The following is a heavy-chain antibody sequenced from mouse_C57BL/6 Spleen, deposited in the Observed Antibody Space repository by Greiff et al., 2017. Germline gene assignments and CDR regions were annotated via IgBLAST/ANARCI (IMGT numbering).Heavy chain of an antibody. V-gene: IGHV1-9*01. CDR1: GYTFTGYW. CDR3: ARGDYDDGARFAY. Sequence: VQLQQSGAELMKPGASVKLSCKATGYTFTGYWLEWVKQRPGHGLEWIGEILPGSGSTNYNEKFKGKATFPADTSSNTAYMQLSSLTTEDSAIYYCARGDYDDGARFAYGGQGNLVTVAA. D-gene: IGHD2-4*01. CDR2: ILPGSGST. J-gene: IGHJ3*01.